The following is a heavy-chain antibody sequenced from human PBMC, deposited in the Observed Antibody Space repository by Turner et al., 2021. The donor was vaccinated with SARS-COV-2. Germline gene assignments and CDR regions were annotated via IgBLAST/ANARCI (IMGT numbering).Heavy chain of an antibody. CDR2: ISSSSTYI. D-gene: IGHD3-3*01. CDR3: ARYRRDYDFWSGAYGMGGMDV. V-gene: IGHV3-21*01. Sequence: EVQLVGSGGDLVSPGGSLTLTCSASGFAFSTNSMNWVRQAPGKGLEWVSTISSSSTYIYYADSVKGRFTISRDNAKNSMYLQMNSLRAEDTAVYYCARYRRDYDFWSGAYGMGGMDVWGQGTTVTVSS. CDR1: GFAFSTNS. J-gene: IGHJ6*02.